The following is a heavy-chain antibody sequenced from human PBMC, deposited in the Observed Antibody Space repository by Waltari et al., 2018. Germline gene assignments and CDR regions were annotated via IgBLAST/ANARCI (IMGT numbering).Heavy chain of an antibody. V-gene: IGHV3-7*04. CDR2: IKEYGSQT. Sequence: EVQLVESGGNLVQPGGSLRLSCAASGFTFSSYWITWVRQAPGRGLGWVANIKEYGSQTYYVDSVKGRFTISRDNAKNSLYLQMNSLRAEDTGLYYCARDRGWNTFDYWGQGTLVTVSS. D-gene: IGHD6-19*01. CDR3: ARDRGWNTFDY. CDR1: GFTFSSYW. J-gene: IGHJ4*02.